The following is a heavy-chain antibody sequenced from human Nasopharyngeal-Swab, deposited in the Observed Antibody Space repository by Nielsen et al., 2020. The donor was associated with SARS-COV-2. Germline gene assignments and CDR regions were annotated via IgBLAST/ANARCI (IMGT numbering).Heavy chain of an antibody. Sequence: GSLRLSCTVSGGSVSSANWWSWVRQPPGKGLAWIGDMYHSGSTAYNPSLKSRVTISVDKSKNQLSLKVFSVTAADTGVYYCARDGSAAGAMSAFDIWGQGTMVTVS. J-gene: IGHJ3*02. V-gene: IGHV4-4*02. CDR3: ARDGSAAGAMSAFDI. CDR2: MYHSGST. D-gene: IGHD6-13*01. CDR1: GGSVSSANW.